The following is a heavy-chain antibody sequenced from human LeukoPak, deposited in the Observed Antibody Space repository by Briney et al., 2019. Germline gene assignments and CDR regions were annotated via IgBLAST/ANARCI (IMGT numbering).Heavy chain of an antibody. CDR3: ARIAGRQLAYYFDY. Sequence: GASVKVSCKASGFTFTNYGFTWVRQAPGQGLEWMGWISAYNGDTNYAQKLQGRVTMTTDTSTGTAYMELRSLRSDDTAVYCCARIAGRQLAYYFDYWGQGTLVTVSS. J-gene: IGHJ4*02. V-gene: IGHV1-18*01. D-gene: IGHD6-13*01. CDR2: ISAYNGDT. CDR1: GFTFTNYG.